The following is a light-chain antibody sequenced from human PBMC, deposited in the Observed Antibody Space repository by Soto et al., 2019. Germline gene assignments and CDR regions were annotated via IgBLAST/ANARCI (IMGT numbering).Light chain of an antibody. V-gene: IGLV1-40*01. CDR2: DNT. Sequence: QSVLTQPPSVTGAPGQRVTISCTGSNSNIGADYGVHWYQQFPETAPKLLIYDNTNRPSGVPDRFSGSKSGTSASLAITGLQAEDEADYYCASWDDRLGAVIFGGGTKLTVL. CDR3: ASWDDRLGAVI. CDR1: NSNIGADYG. J-gene: IGLJ2*01.